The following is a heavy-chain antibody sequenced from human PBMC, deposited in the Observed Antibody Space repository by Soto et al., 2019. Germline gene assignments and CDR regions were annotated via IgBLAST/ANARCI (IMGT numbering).Heavy chain of an antibody. D-gene: IGHD6-13*01. J-gene: IGHJ4*02. V-gene: IGHV3-30-3*01. CDR1: GFTFSSYA. Sequence: GGSLRLSCAASGFTFSSYAMHWVRQAPGKGLEWVAVISYDGSNKYYADSVKGRFTISRDNSKNTLYLQMNSLRAEDTAVYYCARDFVIDGSWSFDYWGQGTLVTVSS. CDR2: ISYDGSNK. CDR3: ARDFVIDGSWSFDY.